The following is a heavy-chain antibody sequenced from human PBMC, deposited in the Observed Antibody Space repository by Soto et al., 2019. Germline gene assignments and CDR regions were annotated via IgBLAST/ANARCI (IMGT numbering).Heavy chain of an antibody. CDR2: IIPYYNTL. J-gene: IGHJ4*02. D-gene: IGHD6-13*01. CDR1: EGTFNSYA. CDR3: ASGASRWYPYGFDS. V-gene: IGHV1-69*01. Sequence: QAQVVQSGAEVRKPGSSVKLSCKASEGTFNSYAIAWVRQAPGQGLEWMGGIIPYYNTLNYAQKFQDRVTITADDTTNTVYMELSSMRSDDTAVYFCASGASRWYPYGFDSWAQGTLVTVSS.